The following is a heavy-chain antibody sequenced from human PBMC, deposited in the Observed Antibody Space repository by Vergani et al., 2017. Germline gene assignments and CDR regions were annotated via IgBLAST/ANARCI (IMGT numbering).Heavy chain of an antibody. V-gene: IGHV4-4*03. D-gene: IGHD2-2*02. J-gene: IGHJ4*02. CDR1: CDSISSNNC. CDR2: ICHTEDT. CDR3: ATIGYRRWGYYFDY. Sequence: QVQLQESGPGLVKPPGTLSLTCAVSCDSISSNNCWTWVRPPPGKGLELIGEICHTEDTKYSPSLKSRVTVSVDESRNLFSLRLNSVTAADTAVYYCATIGYRRWGYYFDYWGQGILVTVSS.